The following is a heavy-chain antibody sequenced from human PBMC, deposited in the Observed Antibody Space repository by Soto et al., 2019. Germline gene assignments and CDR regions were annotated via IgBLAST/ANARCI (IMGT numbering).Heavy chain of an antibody. CDR2: IYYSGST. V-gene: IGHV4-31*03. Sequence: SETLSLTCTVSGGSISTDGYYWSWIRQHPGKGLEWIGYIYYSGSTYYNPSLKSRVTISVDTSKNQFSLKLSSVTAAETAVYYCARVIAASGTSYYFDYWGQGTVVTVSS. J-gene: IGHJ4*02. CDR1: GGSISTDGYY. D-gene: IGHD6-25*01. CDR3: ARVIAASGTSYYFDY.